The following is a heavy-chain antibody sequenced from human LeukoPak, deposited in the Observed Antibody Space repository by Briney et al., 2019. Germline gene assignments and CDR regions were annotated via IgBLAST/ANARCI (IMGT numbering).Heavy chain of an antibody. V-gene: IGHV1-2*02. Sequence: ASVKVSCKASGYTFTGYYMQWVRQAPGQRLEWMGWIHPSSGDINYSQKFQGRVTMTRDTSISTAYMELSRLTSDDPAVYYCARVRGYDYVWGSCPYWGQGTLVTVSS. J-gene: IGHJ4*02. CDR3: ARVRGYDYVWGSCPY. D-gene: IGHD3-16*01. CDR1: GYTFTGYY. CDR2: IHPSSGDI.